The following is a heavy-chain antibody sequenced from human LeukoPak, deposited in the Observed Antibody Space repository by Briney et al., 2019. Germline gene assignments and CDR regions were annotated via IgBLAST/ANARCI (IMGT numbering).Heavy chain of an antibody. V-gene: IGHV3-15*01. CDR1: GFTFSNAW. J-gene: IGHJ4*02. Sequence: GGSLKLSCAASGFTFSNAWMTWVRQAPGKGLEWVGRIKSRNDGGTTDYAAPVKGRFTISRDDSKNTVYLQMNSLKIEDTAVYYCITPPGYWGQGTLVTVSS. CDR3: ITPPGY. CDR2: IKSRNDGGTT.